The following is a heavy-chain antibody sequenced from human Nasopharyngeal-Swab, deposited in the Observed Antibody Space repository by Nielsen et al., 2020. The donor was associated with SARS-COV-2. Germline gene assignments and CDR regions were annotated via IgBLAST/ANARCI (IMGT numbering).Heavy chain of an antibody. CDR1: GFTVSSNY. J-gene: IGHJ5*02. CDR2: ISSSGSTI. CDR3: ARRGNWFDP. V-gene: IGHV3-48*03. Sequence: GGSLRLSCAASGFTVSSNYMNWVRQAPGKGLEWVSYISSSGSTIYYADSVKGRFTISRDNAKNSLYLQMNSLRAEDTAVYYCARRGNWFDPWGQGTLVTVSS.